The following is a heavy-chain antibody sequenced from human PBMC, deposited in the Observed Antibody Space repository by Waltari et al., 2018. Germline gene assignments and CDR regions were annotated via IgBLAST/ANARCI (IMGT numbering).Heavy chain of an antibody. CDR2: IYHSGST. CDR3: ARERDYGGNGKRDDAFDI. Sequence: QVQLQESGPGLVKPSETLSLTCAVSGYSISSGYYWGWIRQPPGKGLEWIGSIYHSGSTYYNPSLKSRVTISVDTSKIQFSLKLSSVTAADTAVYYCARERDYGGNGKRDDAFDIWGQGTMVTVSS. CDR1: GYSISSGYY. J-gene: IGHJ3*02. D-gene: IGHD4-17*01. V-gene: IGHV4-38-2*02.